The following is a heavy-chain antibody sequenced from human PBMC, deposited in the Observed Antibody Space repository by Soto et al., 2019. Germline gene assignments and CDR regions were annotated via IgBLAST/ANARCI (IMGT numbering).Heavy chain of an antibody. D-gene: IGHD5-12*01. CDR2: IYWDEDK. CDR3: AHRPRGYAYYFDY. V-gene: IGHV2-5*02. CDR1: GFSLSTRGVA. Sequence: QITLKESGPTLVKPTQTLTLTCTFSGFSLSTRGVAVGWFRQPPGKALEWLALIYWDEDKWYSPSLKTRLTITDDTSKNQVVLTMTIMDPVDTATYYCAHRPRGYAYYFDYWGQGTLVPVSS. J-gene: IGHJ4*02.